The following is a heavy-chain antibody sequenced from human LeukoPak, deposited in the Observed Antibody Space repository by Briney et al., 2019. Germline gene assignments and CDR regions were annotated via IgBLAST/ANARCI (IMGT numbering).Heavy chain of an antibody. V-gene: IGHV4-59*01. CDR1: GGSISSYY. CDR3: ARVAGWSPSAFDI. D-gene: IGHD2-15*01. J-gene: IGHJ3*02. CDR2: IYYSGST. Sequence: SETLSLTCTASGGSISSYYWSWIRQPPGKGLEWIGYIYYSGSTNYNPSLKSRVTTSVDTSKNQFSLKLSSVTAADTAVYYCARVAGWSPSAFDIWGQGTMVTVSS.